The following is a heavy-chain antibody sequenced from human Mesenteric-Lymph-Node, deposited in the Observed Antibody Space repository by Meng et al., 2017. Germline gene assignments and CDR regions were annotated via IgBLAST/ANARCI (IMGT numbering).Heavy chain of an antibody. CDR3: AKDIDSSLIEYAFGI. J-gene: IGHJ3*02. D-gene: IGHD3-22*01. CDR2: IGWNSGSI. Sequence: SLKISCAASGFTFDDYAMHWVRQAPGKGLEWGSGIGWNSGSIGYADSVKGRFTNSRDNPKNSLDLQMNSLRAEDMALYYCAKDIDSSLIEYAFGIWGQGTMVTVSS. V-gene: IGHV3-9*03. CDR1: GFTFDDYA.